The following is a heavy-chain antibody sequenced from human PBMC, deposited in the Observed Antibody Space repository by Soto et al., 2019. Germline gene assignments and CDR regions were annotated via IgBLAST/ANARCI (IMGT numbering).Heavy chain of an antibody. J-gene: IGHJ6*02. Sequence: GGSLRLSCAASGFTFSSYWMHWVRQAPGKGLVWVSRINSDGSSTSYADSVKGRFTISRDNAKNTLYLQMNSLRAEDTAAYDCARYLLGYSYGRIPYYSYGIDFWGQGTMVTVSS. CDR2: INSDGSST. V-gene: IGHV3-74*01. D-gene: IGHD5-18*01. CDR3: ARYLLGYSYGRIPYYSYGIDF. CDR1: GFTFSSYW.